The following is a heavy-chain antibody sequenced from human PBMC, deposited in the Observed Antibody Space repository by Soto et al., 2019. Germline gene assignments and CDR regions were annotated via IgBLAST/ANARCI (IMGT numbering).Heavy chain of an antibody. J-gene: IGHJ4*02. D-gene: IGHD1-26*01. CDR3: ARGGSGSYYGY. Sequence: QVQLVQSGAEVKKPGSSVKVSCKASGSTFSSYTINWVRQAPGQGLEWMGGINPILGTANYGQKFQGRVTITADKSTSTAYMEVSSLRSEDTAVYYCARGGSGSYYGYWGQGTLVTVSS. V-gene: IGHV1-69*08. CDR2: INPILGTA. CDR1: GSTFSSYT.